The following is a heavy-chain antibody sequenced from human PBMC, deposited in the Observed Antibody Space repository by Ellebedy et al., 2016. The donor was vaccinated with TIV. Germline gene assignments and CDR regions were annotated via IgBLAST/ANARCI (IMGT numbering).Heavy chain of an antibody. J-gene: IGHJ2*01. V-gene: IGHV3-23*01. CDR2: IRGGDSNT. CDR3: AKGLTGDRGGWGWYFDL. Sequence: GESLKISCAASGFTFSTYGMSWVRQAPGKGLEWVSAIRGGDSNTYYADSVKGRSTIPRDNFKNTLYLQLNSLRAEDTAVYYCAKGLTGDRGGWGWYFDLWGRGTLVTVSS. CDR1: GFTFSTYG. D-gene: IGHD7-27*01.